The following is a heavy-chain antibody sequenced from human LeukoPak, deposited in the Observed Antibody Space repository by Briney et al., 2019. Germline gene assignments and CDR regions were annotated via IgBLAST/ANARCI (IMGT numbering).Heavy chain of an antibody. J-gene: IGHJ5*02. CDR1: GGSFSGYY. Sequence: NPSETLSLTCAVYGGSFSGYYWSWIRQPPGKGLEWIGEINHSGSTNYNPSLKSRVTISVDTSKNQFSLKLSSVTAADTAVYYCARGVLLWFGGTTLNRYNWFDPWGQGTLVTVSS. D-gene: IGHD3-10*01. CDR3: ARGVLLWFGGTTLNRYNWFDP. CDR2: INHSGST. V-gene: IGHV4-34*01.